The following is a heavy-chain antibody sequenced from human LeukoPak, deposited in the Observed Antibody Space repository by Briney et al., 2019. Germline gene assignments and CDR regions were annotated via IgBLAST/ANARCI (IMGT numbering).Heavy chain of an antibody. Sequence: PGGSLRLSCAASGFTFSDYYMTWIRQAPGKGLEWVSFISSGSSYTNYADSVKGRFTISRDNSKNTLYLQMNSLRAEDAAVYYCARGNIQIGYWGRGTLVTVSS. J-gene: IGHJ4*02. V-gene: IGHV3-11*06. D-gene: IGHD2/OR15-2a*01. CDR2: ISSGSSYT. CDR3: ARGNIQIGY. CDR1: GFTFSDYY.